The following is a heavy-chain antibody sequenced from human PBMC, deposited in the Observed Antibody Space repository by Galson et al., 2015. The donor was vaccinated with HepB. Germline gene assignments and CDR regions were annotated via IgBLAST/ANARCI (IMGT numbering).Heavy chain of an antibody. CDR1: GFTFSSYA. V-gene: IGHV3-23*01. J-gene: IGHJ3*02. CDR3: ANFGRYCSSTSCPHDAFDI. CDR2: ISGSGGST. Sequence: SLRLSCAASGFTFSSYAMSWVRQAPGKGLEWVSAISGSGGSTYYADSVKGRFTISRDNSKNTLYLQMNSLRAEDTAVYYCANFGRYCSSTSCPHDAFDIWGQGTMVTVSS. D-gene: IGHD2-2*01.